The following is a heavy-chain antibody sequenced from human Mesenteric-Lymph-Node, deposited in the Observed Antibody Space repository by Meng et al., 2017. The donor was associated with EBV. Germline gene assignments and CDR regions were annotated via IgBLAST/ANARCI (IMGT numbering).Heavy chain of an antibody. V-gene: IGHV1-2*06. CDR3: ARDISGYYHLQG. D-gene: IGHD3-3*01. J-gene: IGHJ4*02. Sequence: QVQLVQPGAEVKKPGASVKVSCKGSGYTFSDYYIHWVRQAPGQGLEWMGRIYPKSGINHNALKFQGRITMTRDTSISTAYMELSGLRSDDTAVYFCARDISGYYHLQGWGQGTLVTASS. CDR1: GYTFSDYY. CDR2: IYPKSGIN.